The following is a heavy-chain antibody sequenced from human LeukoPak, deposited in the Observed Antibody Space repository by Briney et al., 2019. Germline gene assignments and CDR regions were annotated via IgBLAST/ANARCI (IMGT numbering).Heavy chain of an antibody. J-gene: IGHJ3*02. D-gene: IGHD6-6*01. Sequence: TETLSLTCTVSGGSISSYYWSWIRQPAGKGLEWIGRIYTSGSTNYNPSLKSRVTMSVDTSKNQFSLKLSSVTAADTAVYYCARYSSSGDAFDIWGQGTMVTVSS. CDR1: GGSISSYY. V-gene: IGHV4-4*07. CDR2: IYTSGST. CDR3: ARYSSSGDAFDI.